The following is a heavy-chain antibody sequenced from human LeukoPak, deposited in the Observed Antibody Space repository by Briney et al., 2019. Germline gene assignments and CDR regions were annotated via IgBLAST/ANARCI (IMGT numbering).Heavy chain of an antibody. V-gene: IGHV4-59*01. D-gene: IGHD3-16*01. CDR2: IYYSGST. J-gene: IGHJ3*02. Sequence: KPSETLSLTCTVSGGSISSYYWSWIRQPPGKGLEWIGYIYYSGSTNYNPSLKSRVTISVDTSKNQFSLKLSSVTAADTAVYYCARDGGRAFDIRGQGTMVTVSS. CDR3: ARDGGRAFDI. CDR1: GGSISSYY.